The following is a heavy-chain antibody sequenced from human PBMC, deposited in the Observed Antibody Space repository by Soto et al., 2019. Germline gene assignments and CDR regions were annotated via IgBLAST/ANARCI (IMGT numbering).Heavy chain of an antibody. CDR3: ARNGKGGYSGYEWSYYFDY. J-gene: IGHJ4*02. Sequence: GGSLRLSCAASGFTVSSNYMSWVRQAPGKGLEWVSVIYSGGSTYYADSVKGRFTISRDNSKNTLYLQMNSLRAEDTAVYYCARNGKGGYSGYEWSYYFDYWGQGTLVTVSS. V-gene: IGHV3-66*01. D-gene: IGHD5-12*01. CDR2: IYSGGST. CDR1: GFTVSSNY.